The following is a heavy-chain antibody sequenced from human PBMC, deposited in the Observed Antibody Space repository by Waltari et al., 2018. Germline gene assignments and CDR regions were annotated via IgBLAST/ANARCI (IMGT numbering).Heavy chain of an antibody. CDR1: GFTFDDYA. Sequence: EVQLVESGGVVVQPGGSLRLSCAASGFTFDDYAMHWVRQAPGKGLEWVSLISWDGGSTYYADSVKGRFTISRDNSKNSLYLQMNSLRAEDTALYYCARVGALIAAAGTFDYWGQGTLVTVSS. CDR3: ARVGALIAAAGTFDY. D-gene: IGHD6-13*01. CDR2: ISWDGGST. V-gene: IGHV3-43D*04. J-gene: IGHJ4*02.